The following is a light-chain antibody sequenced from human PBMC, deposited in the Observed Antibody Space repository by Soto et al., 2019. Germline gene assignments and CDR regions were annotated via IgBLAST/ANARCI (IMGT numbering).Light chain of an antibody. CDR3: QQYNSYPL. CDR1: QSISSW. Sequence: DIQMTQSPSTLSASVGERVTITCRASQSISSWLAWYQQKPGKAPKLLIYDASSLESGVPSRFSGSGSGTVFTLTISSLQPDDFATYYCQQYNSYPLFGQGTKLEIK. CDR2: DAS. V-gene: IGKV1-5*01. J-gene: IGKJ2*01.